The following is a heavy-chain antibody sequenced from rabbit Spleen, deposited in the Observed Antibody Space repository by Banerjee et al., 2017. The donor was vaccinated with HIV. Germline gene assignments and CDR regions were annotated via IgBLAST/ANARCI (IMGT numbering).Heavy chain of an antibody. J-gene: IGHJ4*01. V-gene: IGHV1S45*01. Sequence: QEQLEESGGGLVKPEGSLTLTCKASGFSFSDRDVMCWVRQAPGKGLEWIGCIYAGSSASTYYASWAKGRFTISRTSSTTVTLQMTSLTAADTATYFCARDLTSVIGWNFNLWGPGTLVTVS. CDR1: GFSFSDRDV. CDR2: IYAGSSAST. CDR3: ARDLTSVIGWNFNL. D-gene: IGHD1-1*01.